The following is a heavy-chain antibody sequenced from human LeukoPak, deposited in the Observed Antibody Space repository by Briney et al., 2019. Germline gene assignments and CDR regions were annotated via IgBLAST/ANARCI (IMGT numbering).Heavy chain of an antibody. CDR3: ARDGDIVVVVAATYYYYYGMDV. CDR2: IGGNGAVT. D-gene: IGHD2-15*01. Sequence: GGSLRLSCAASGFTFVNHAMTWVRQAPGKGLEWVSAIGGNGAVTYYSDSVRGRFTISRDNSKNSLYLQMNSLRAEDTAVYYCARDGDIVVVVAATYYYYYGMDVWGQGTTVTVSS. J-gene: IGHJ6*02. V-gene: IGHV3-23*01. CDR1: GFTFVNHA.